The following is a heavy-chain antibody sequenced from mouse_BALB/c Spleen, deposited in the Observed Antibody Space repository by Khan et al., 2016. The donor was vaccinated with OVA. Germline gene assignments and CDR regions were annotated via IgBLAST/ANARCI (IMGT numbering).Heavy chain of an antibody. D-gene: IGHD1-1*01. V-gene: IGHV1S136*01. J-gene: IGHJ3*01. Sequence: VQLKESGPELVKPGASVKMSCKASGYTFTSYVMHWVKQKPGLGLEWIGYIYPFNDDTKYNEKFKGKATLTSDQSYSTAYMELSSLTSEDVAVYCCAPVGTYYVSFAYWGQGTLVTVSA. CDR1: GYTFTSYV. CDR2: IYPFNDDT. CDR3: APVGTYYVSFAY.